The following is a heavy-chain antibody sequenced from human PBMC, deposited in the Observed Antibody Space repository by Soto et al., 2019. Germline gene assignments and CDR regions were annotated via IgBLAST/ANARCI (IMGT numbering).Heavy chain of an antibody. Sequence: PSQTLSLTCAISGDSVSSNTASLNWIMQSPSRGLEWLGRTYFRSKWYNDYAVSVKSRIIINPDTSNNQFPLQLNSVTPEDTAVYFCAKGDNLGPKTGYAFDPWGQGIMVTVSS. D-gene: IGHD5-12*01. CDR1: GDSVSSNTAS. V-gene: IGHV6-1*01. CDR3: AKGDNLGPKTGYAFDP. CDR2: TYFRSKWYN. J-gene: IGHJ5*02.